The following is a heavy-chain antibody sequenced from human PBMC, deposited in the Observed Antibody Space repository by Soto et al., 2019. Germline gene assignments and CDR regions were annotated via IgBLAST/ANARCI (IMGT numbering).Heavy chain of an antibody. Sequence: EVQLVESGGGLVQPGASLRLSCTASGFTFSSYSINWVRQAPGQGLEWISYISSTSATIYYAESVRGRFTVSRDNAKNSVYLQMNSLRAEDTALYFCARAKSLEYNWFDTWGQGTPVTVSS. J-gene: IGHJ5*02. CDR3: ARAKSLEYNWFDT. CDR2: ISSTSATI. CDR1: GFTFSSYS. V-gene: IGHV3-48*01.